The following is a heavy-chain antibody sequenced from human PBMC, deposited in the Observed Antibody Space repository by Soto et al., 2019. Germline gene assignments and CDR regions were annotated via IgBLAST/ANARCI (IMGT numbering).Heavy chain of an antibody. V-gene: IGHV3-30-3*01. J-gene: IGHJ1*01. CDR3: AREDESSGYAGTFPR. Sequence: QVQLVESGGGVVQPGTSLRLSCVASGFTFSTSVMHWVRQAPGKGLEWVALISHDGSNRVYIDSVKGRFTISRDNSKNTIYVEMNSMRNEDTAVYYCAREDESSGYAGTFPRWGQGTLVIVSS. CDR1: GFTFSTSV. CDR2: ISHDGSNR. D-gene: IGHD3-22*01.